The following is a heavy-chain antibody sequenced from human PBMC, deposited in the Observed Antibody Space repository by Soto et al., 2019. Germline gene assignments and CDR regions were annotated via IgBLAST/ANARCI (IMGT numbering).Heavy chain of an antibody. J-gene: IGHJ5*02. CDR3: ARDVEGFDP. CDR2: IYYSGST. CDR1: GRSISSYY. D-gene: IGHD3-3*01. Sequence: QVQLQESGPGLVKPSETLSLTCTVSGRSISSYYWSWIRQPPGKGLEWIGYIYYSGSTNYNPSLKSRVTISVDTSKNQFSLKLSSVTAADTAVYYCARDVEGFDPWGQGTLVTVSS. V-gene: IGHV4-59*01.